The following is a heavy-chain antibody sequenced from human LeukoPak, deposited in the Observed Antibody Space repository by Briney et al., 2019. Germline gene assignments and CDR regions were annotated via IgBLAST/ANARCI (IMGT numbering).Heavy chain of an antibody. J-gene: IGHJ4*02. CDR1: GGSISSYY. D-gene: IGHD3-22*01. CDR2: IYTSGST. V-gene: IGHV4-4*07. Sequence: PSETLSLTCTVSGGSISSYYWSWIRQPAGKGLEWIGRIYTSGSTNYNPSLKSRVTMSVDTSKNQFSLKLSSVTAADTAVYYCALAPNYYDSTDGFDYWGQGTLVTVSS. CDR3: ALAPNYYDSTDGFDY.